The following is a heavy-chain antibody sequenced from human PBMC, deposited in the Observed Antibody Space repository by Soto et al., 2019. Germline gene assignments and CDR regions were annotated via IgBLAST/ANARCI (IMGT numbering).Heavy chain of an antibody. CDR3: ARARYCSSTSCRNWFDP. CDR2: INHSGST. Sequence: SETLSLTCAVYGGSFSGYYWSWIRQPPGKGLEWIGEINHSGSTNYNPSLKSRVTISVDTSKNQFSLKLSSVTAADTAVYYCARARYCSSTSCRNWFDPWGQGTLVTVSS. D-gene: IGHD2-2*01. V-gene: IGHV4-34*01. CDR1: GGSFSGYY. J-gene: IGHJ5*02.